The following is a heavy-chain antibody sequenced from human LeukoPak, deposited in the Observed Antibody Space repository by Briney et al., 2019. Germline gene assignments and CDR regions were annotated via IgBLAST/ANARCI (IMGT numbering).Heavy chain of an antibody. Sequence: SETLSLTCTVSGGSIRSYYWSWIRQPPGKGLEWIGYIYYSGNTNYNPSLKSRVTISVDTSKNQFSLKLSSVTAADTAVYYCARRSGGYRNFDYWGQGTLVTVSS. J-gene: IGHJ4*02. CDR1: GGSIRSYY. V-gene: IGHV4-59*01. D-gene: IGHD1-26*01. CDR3: ARRSGGYRNFDY. CDR2: IYYSGNT.